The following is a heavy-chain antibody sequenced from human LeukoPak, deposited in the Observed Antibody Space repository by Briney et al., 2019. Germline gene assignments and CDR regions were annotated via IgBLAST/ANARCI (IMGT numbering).Heavy chain of an antibody. D-gene: IGHD6-19*01. Sequence: SETLSLTCTVSGGSISSYYWSWIRQPPGKGLEWIGYIYYSGSTNYNPSLKSRVTISVDTSKNQYSLKLSSVTAADTAVYYCARGSSGWDPDAFDIWGQGTMVTVSS. CDR3: ARGSSGWDPDAFDI. CDR2: IYYSGST. V-gene: IGHV4-59*08. J-gene: IGHJ3*02. CDR1: GGSISSYY.